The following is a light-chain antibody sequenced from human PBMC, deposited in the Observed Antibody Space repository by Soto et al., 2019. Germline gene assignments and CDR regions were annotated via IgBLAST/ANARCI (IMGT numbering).Light chain of an antibody. Sequence: EVVMTQSPGTLSVSPGERATLSCRASQRVGSNYLAWYQHKSGQAPRLLISGASSRATGIPDRFSGSGSGTDFTLNISRLEQEYFAMYSSQPYYVHSPTTLGKGTRL. J-gene: IGKJ5*01. V-gene: IGKV3-20*01. CDR3: QPYYVHSPTT. CDR1: QRVGSNY. CDR2: GAS.